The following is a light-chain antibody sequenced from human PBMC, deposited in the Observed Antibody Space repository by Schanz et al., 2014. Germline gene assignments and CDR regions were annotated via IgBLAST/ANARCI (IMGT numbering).Light chain of an antibody. CDR1: SSDVGGYNF. CDR2: EVS. V-gene: IGLV2-14*01. J-gene: IGLJ1*01. Sequence: QSALTQPASVSGSPGQSITISCTGTSSDVGGYNFVSWYQQHPGKAPKLMIYEVSKRPSGVPDRFSGSKSGNTASLTISGLQADDEADYYCTSYTTSSTFYVFGTGTKLTVL. CDR3: TSYTTSSTFYV.